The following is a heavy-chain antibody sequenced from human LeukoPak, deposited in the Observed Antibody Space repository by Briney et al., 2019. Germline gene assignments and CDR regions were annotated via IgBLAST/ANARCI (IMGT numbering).Heavy chain of an antibody. Sequence: GRSLRLSCAASGFNFRDSGMHWVRQAPGEGLEWVAVMWNDGITGKYADSVRGRFSVSRDNSKNTVYLQMDSLRADDTSVYYCARDGSGWSSDYWGQGTLVTVSS. V-gene: IGHV3-33*01. D-gene: IGHD6-19*01. CDR2: MWNDGITG. CDR1: GFNFRDSG. J-gene: IGHJ4*02. CDR3: ARDGSGWSSDY.